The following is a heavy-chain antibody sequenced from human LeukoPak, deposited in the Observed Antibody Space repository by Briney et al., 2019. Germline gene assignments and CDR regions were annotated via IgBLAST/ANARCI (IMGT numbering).Heavy chain of an antibody. CDR2: IDPSDSYT. J-gene: IGHJ3*02. D-gene: IGHD1-26*01. CDR1: GYSFTSYW. V-gene: IGHV5-10-1*01. Sequence: GESLKISCKGSGYSFTSYWISWVRQMSGKGLEWMGRIDPSDSYTNYSPSFQGHVTISADKSISTAYLQWSSLEASDTAMYYCATSGRSPGDAFDIWGQGTMVTVSS. CDR3: ATSGRSPGDAFDI.